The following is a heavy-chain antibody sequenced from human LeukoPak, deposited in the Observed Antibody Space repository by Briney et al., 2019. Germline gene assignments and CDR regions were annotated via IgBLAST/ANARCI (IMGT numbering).Heavy chain of an antibody. Sequence: GGSLRLSCAASGFTFSSYSMNWVRQAPGKGLEWVSSISSSSSYIYYADSVTGRFTISRDNSKNTLYVLLNSLRAEDTAVYYCATTLNTGFFQSWGRGTLVTVSS. V-gene: IGHV3-21*04. CDR1: GFTFSSYS. CDR3: ATTLNTGFFQS. D-gene: IGHD5-18*01. J-gene: IGHJ5*02. CDR2: ISSSSSYI.